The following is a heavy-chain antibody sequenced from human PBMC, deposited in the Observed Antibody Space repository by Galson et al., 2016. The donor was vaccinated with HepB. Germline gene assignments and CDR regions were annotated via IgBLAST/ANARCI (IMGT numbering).Heavy chain of an antibody. J-gene: IGHJ4*02. Sequence: SVKVSCKASGYTFGGYGISWVRQAPGQGLEWMGWISVHNGNTNSAQKFQGRVTMTTDTSTSTAYMELRSLRSDDTAVYYCARGSLRVRSDVWGQGTLVTVSS. D-gene: IGHD5/OR15-5a*01. CDR1: GYTFGGYG. CDR3: ARGSLRVRSDV. CDR2: ISVHNGNT. V-gene: IGHV1-18*01.